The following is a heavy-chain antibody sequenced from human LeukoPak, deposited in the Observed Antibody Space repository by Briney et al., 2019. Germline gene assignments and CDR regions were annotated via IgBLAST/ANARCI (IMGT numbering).Heavy chain of an antibody. D-gene: IGHD5-18*01. J-gene: IGHJ4*02. CDR2: IYSGGST. CDR3: AKGTAMVRYFDY. CDR1: GFTVSSNY. Sequence: PGGSLRLSCSASGFTVSSNYMSWVRQAPGKGLEWVSVIYSGGSTYYADSVKGRFTISRDNSKNTLYLQMNSLRAEDTAVYYCAKGTAMVRYFDYWGQGTLVTVSS. V-gene: IGHV3-53*01.